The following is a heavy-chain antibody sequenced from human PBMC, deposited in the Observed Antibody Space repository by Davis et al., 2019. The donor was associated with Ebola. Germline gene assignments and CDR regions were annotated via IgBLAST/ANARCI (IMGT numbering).Heavy chain of an antibody. D-gene: IGHD2-2*01. J-gene: IGHJ6*03. CDR1: GFTFSSYG. V-gene: IGHV3-33*01. CDR2: ILYDGTNK. Sequence: GESLKISCAASGFTFSSYGLHWVRQAPGKGLEWVAVILYDGTNKYYADSVKGRFTISRDNSKNTLYLQMNSLRAEDTAVYYCARVSCSSTSCYPSIYYYYYYMDVWGKGTTVTVSS. CDR3: ARVSCSSTSCYPSIYYYYYYMDV.